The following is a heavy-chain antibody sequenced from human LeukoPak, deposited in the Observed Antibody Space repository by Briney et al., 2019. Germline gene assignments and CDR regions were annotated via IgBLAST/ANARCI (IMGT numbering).Heavy chain of an antibody. D-gene: IGHD3-10*01. J-gene: IGHJ6*03. CDR1: GGSISSGGYY. CDR3: ARADYYGSGSYRVGPRSYYYYYMDV. V-gene: IGHV4-30-2*01. CDR2: IYHSGST. Sequence: SQTLSLTCTVSGGSISSGGYYWSWIRQPPGKGLEWIGYIYHSGSTYYNPSLKSRVTISVDRSKNQFSLKLSSVTAADTAVYYCARADYYGSGSYRVGPRSYYYYYMDVWGKGTTVTVSS.